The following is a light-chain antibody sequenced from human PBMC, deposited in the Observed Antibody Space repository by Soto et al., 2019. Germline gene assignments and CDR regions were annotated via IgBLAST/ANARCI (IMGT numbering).Light chain of an antibody. CDR1: SSDIGLYNS. V-gene: IGLV2-14*01. CDR3: SSYSAGTTNYV. J-gene: IGLJ1*01. Sequence: QSVLTQSTSVSGSPGQSITISCTGSSSDIGLYNSVAWYQQRPGRVPELILYDVSSRPSGVSRRFSGSKSDNTASLTISGLQSEDEADYYCSSYSAGTTNYVFGTGTKVTVL. CDR2: DVS.